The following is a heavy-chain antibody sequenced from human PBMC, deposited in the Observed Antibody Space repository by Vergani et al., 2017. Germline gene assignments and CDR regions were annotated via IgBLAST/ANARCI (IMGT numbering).Heavy chain of an antibody. V-gene: IGHV4-39*01. D-gene: IGHD3-10*01. J-gene: IGHJ4*02. CDR2: LSYSGST. CDR1: GGSVSGRGYY. Sequence: QLLLQESGPGVVKPSETLSLICNVSGGSVSGRGYYWGWVRQSPVKGLEWIGTLSYSGSTYHNPSLKSRVSMSVDTSKNQFSLTVSSVTAADTAVYFCEAGTYYNPWYWGQGILVTVSS. CDR3: EAGTYYNPWY.